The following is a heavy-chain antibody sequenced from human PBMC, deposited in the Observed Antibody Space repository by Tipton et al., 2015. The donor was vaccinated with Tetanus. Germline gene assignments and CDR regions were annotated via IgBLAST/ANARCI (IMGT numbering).Heavy chain of an antibody. D-gene: IGHD2-15*01. CDR3: AKDSVAGVVANFDY. CDR2: IGWNSGGI. V-gene: IGHV3-9*01. CDR1: GFTFDDYA. J-gene: IGHJ4*02. Sequence: SLRLSCAASGFTFDDYAMHWVRQAPGKGLEWVSSIGWNSGGIAYADSVKGRFTISRDNAKNFLYLQMNSLRPEDTALYYCAKDSVAGVVANFDYWGQGTLVTVSS.